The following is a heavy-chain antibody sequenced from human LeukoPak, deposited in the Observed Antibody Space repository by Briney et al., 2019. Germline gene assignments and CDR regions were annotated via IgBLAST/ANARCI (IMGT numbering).Heavy chain of an antibody. Sequence: PSETLSLTCAVYGGSFSGYYWSWIRQPPGKGLEWIGEINHSGSTNYNPSLKSRVTISVDTSKNQFSLKLGSVTAADTAVYYCARDLRVVGPDYDFWSGYYKGYYYGMDVWGQGTTVTVSS. CDR3: ARDLRVVGPDYDFWSGYYKGYYYGMDV. J-gene: IGHJ6*02. D-gene: IGHD3-3*01. V-gene: IGHV4-34*01. CDR1: GGSFSGYY. CDR2: INHSGST.